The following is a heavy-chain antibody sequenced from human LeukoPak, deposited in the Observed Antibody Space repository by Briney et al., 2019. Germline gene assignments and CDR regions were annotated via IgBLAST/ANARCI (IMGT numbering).Heavy chain of an antibody. Sequence: ASVKVSCKASGYTFTGYYMHWVRQAPGQGLEWMGRINPNSGGTNYAQKFQGRVTMTRDTSISTAYMELSRLRSDDTAVYYCARVRAVAGNIYYSDYWGQGTLVTVSS. D-gene: IGHD6-19*01. V-gene: IGHV1-2*06. J-gene: IGHJ4*02. CDR2: INPNSGGT. CDR3: ARVRAVAGNIYYSDY. CDR1: GYTFTGYY.